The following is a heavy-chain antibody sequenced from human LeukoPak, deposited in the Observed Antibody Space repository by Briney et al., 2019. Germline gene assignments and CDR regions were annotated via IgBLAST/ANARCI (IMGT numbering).Heavy chain of an antibody. D-gene: IGHD4/OR15-4a*01. CDR1: GFTFDKAW. J-gene: IGHJ4*02. V-gene: IGHV3-15*01. Sequence: GGSLRLSCAASGFTFDKAWMTWVRQAPGKGLEWVGRIKSKIHGGTIDYAAPVKGRFTISRDDSENTVYLQMSSLRTEDTAVYYCARRAGAYSHPYDYWGQGTLVTVSS. CDR3: ARRAGAYSHPYDY. CDR2: IKSKIHGGTI.